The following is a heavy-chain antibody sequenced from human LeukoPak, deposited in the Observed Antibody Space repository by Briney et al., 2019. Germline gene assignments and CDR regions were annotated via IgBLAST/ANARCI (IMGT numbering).Heavy chain of an antibody. CDR2: LSSTGTT. Sequence: GGSLRLSCAASGISFSSFGMSWVRQTPEKGLEWVSTLSSTGTTLYAGSVKGRFTISRANSENTLYLQMDSLTAEDTALYYCARVGYSSAWYFFNFWGQGTLVTVSS. CDR1: GISFSSFG. CDR3: ARVGYSSAWYFFNF. D-gene: IGHD6-13*01. V-gene: IGHV3-23*01. J-gene: IGHJ4*02.